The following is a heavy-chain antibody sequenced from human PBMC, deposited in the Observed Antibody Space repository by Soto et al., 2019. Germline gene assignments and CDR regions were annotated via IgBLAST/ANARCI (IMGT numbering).Heavy chain of an antibody. CDR1: GFTFSGYA. Sequence: QVQLVESGGGVVQPGRSLRLSCAASGFTFSGYAMHWVRQAPGTGLEWVAVISYDGSNKYYADSVKGRFTISRDNSKNTLYLQMNSLRAEDTAVYYCAREVVVVNYYYGMDVWGQGTTVTVSS. V-gene: IGHV3-30-3*01. J-gene: IGHJ6*02. CDR2: ISYDGSNK. D-gene: IGHD2-15*01. CDR3: AREVVVVNYYYGMDV.